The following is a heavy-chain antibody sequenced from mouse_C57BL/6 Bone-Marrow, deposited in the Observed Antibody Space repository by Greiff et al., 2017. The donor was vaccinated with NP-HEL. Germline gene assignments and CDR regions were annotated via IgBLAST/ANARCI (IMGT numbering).Heavy chain of an antibody. CDR3: ASQLTGTSWFAY. V-gene: IGHV1-42*01. Sequence: VRRQQSGPELVKPGASVKISCKASGYSFTGYYMNWVKQSPEKSLEWIGEINPSTGGTTYNQKFKAKATLTVDKSSSTAYMQLKSLTSEDSAVYYCASQLTGTSWFAYWGQGTLVTVSA. D-gene: IGHD4-1*01. J-gene: IGHJ3*01. CDR1: GYSFTGYY. CDR2: INPSTGGT.